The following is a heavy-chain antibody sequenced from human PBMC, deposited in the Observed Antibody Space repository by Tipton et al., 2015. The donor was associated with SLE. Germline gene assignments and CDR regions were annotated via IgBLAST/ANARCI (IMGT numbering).Heavy chain of an antibody. CDR1: GGSFSGYY. D-gene: IGHD3-10*01. CDR2: INHSGSI. Sequence: TLSLTCAVYGGSFSGYYWSWIRQPPGKGLEWIGEINHSGSINYNPSLKSRVTISVDTSKNQFSLKLSSVTAADTAVYYCARGEDGSGGYWGQGTLVTVSS. CDR3: ARGEDGSGGY. J-gene: IGHJ4*02. V-gene: IGHV4-34*01.